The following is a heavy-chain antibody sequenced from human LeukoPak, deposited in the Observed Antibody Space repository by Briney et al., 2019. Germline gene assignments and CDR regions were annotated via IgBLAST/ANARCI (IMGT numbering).Heavy chain of an antibody. CDR2: IKTDGSET. Sequence: GGSLRLSCAASGFNFRDHWMDWVRQAPGKGLEWVGHIKTDGSETYYLDSLRGRFSISRDSTNNALYLQMNSLRVEDTAVYYCVKNNGWFHLAQWGQGTLVTVSS. V-gene: IGHV3-7*03. J-gene: IGHJ4*02. D-gene: IGHD6-19*01. CDR1: GFNFRDHW. CDR3: VKNNGWFHLAQ.